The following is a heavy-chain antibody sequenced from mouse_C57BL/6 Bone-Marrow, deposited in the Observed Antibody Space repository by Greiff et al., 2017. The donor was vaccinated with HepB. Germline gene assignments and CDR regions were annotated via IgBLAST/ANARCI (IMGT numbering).Heavy chain of an antibody. CDR1: GFNIKDDY. V-gene: IGHV14-4*01. J-gene: IGHJ2*01. CDR2: IDPENGDT. CDR3: TTHMVPFDY. D-gene: IGHD2-2*01. Sequence: EVQLQQSGAELVRPGASVKLSCTASGFNIKDDYMHWVKQRPEQGLEWIGWIDPENGDTEYASKFQGKATITADTSSNTAYLQLSSLTSEDTAVYYCTTHMVPFDYWGQGTTLTVSS.